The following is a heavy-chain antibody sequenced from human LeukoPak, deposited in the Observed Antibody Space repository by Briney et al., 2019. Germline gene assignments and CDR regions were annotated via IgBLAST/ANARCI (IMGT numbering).Heavy chain of an antibody. V-gene: IGHV3-33*01. CDR2: IWDDGNNK. Sequence: GGSLRLSCAASGFTFTSYGMHWGRQAPGKGRDWVALIWDDGNNKYYADSVKGRFTISRDNSKNTLYLQMNSLRAEDTAVYYCARDNGEWRLNWFDHWGQGTLVTVSS. CDR1: GFTFTSYG. CDR3: ARDNGEWRLNWFDH. D-gene: IGHD2-8*01. J-gene: IGHJ5*02.